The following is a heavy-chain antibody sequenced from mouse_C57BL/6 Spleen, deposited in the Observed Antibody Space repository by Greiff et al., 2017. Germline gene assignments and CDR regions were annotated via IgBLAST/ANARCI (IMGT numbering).Heavy chain of an antibody. CDR3: ARYWDRGHFDY. J-gene: IGHJ2*01. Sequence: VKLMESGPGLVAPSQSLSITCTVSGFSLTSYAISWVRQPPGKGLEWLGVIWTGGGKNYNSARKSILSISKDNSKSQVFLKMNSLQTDDTARYYCARYWDRGHFDYWGQGTTLTVSS. V-gene: IGHV2-9-1*01. D-gene: IGHD4-1*01. CDR2: IWTGGGK. CDR1: GFSLTSYA.